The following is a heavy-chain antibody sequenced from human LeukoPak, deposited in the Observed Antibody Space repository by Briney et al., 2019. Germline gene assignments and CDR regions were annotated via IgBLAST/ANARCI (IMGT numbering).Heavy chain of an antibody. CDR1: GFTFSSYG. D-gene: IGHD4-17*01. J-gene: IGHJ6*02. V-gene: IGHV3-33*01. Sequence: QPGRSLRLSCAASGFTFSSYGTHWVRQAPGKGLEWVAVIWYDGSNKCYADSVKGRFTISRDNSKNTLYLQMNSLRAEDTAGYYCAGDYGEYYYGMDVWGQGTTVTVSS. CDR2: IWYDGSNK. CDR3: AGDYGEYYYGMDV.